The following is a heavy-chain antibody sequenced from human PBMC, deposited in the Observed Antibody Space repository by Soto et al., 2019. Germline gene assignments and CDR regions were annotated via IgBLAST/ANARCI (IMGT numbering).Heavy chain of an antibody. CDR1: GYSFTNYW. D-gene: IGHD1-26*01. CDR3: ASRRSGSFGSDVFDV. J-gene: IGHJ3*01. Sequence: EVQLVQSGAEVKKPGESLKISCKGSGYSFTNYWIGWVRQMPGKGLEWMGVIYPGDSDTRYSPSLQGQVNISADKSISTAYLPWSSLKASDTAMYYCASRRSGSFGSDVFDVWGQGTMVTVSS. V-gene: IGHV5-51*01. CDR2: IYPGDSDT.